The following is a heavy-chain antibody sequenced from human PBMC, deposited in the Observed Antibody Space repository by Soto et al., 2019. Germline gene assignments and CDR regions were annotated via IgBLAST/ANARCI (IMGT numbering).Heavy chain of an antibody. CDR2: INTNTGNP. D-gene: IGHD3-3*01. V-gene: IGHV7-4-1*01. Sequence: WASVKVSCKASGYTFTSYAMNWVRQAPGQGLEWMGWINTNTGNPTYAQGFTGRFVFSLDTSVSTAYLQICSLKGEDTAVYYCAREGRVLRFLVLFRLPHRAPFVPRCQGTLVTLSS. J-gene: IGHJ5*02. CDR1: GYTFTSYA. CDR3: AREGRVLRFLVLFRLPHRAPFVP.